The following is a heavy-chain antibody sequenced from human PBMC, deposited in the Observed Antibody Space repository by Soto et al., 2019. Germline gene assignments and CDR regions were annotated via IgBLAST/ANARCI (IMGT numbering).Heavy chain of an antibody. J-gene: IGHJ4*02. CDR1: GGSISSSSYY. Sequence: SETLSLTCTVSGGSISSSSYYWGWIRQPPGKGLEWIGSIYYSGSTYYNPSLKSRVTISVDTSKNQFSLKLSSVTAADTAVYYCATLQAVAGPIPLDYWGQGTLVTVSS. CDR2: IYYSGST. CDR3: ATLQAVAGPIPLDY. D-gene: IGHD6-19*01. V-gene: IGHV4-39*01.